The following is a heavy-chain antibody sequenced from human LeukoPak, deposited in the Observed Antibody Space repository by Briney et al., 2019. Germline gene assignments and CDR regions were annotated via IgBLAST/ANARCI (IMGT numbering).Heavy chain of an antibody. J-gene: IGHJ4*02. CDR1: GFTFSSYA. V-gene: IGHV3-23*01. Sequence: PGGSLRLSCAASGFTFSSYAMSWVRQAPGKGLEWVSAISGSGGSTYYADSVKGRFTISRDNSKNTLYLQMNSLRAEDTAVYYCARARRGGGGSYFDYWGQGTLVTVSS. CDR3: ARARRGGGGSYFDY. CDR2: ISGSGGST. D-gene: IGHD1-26*01.